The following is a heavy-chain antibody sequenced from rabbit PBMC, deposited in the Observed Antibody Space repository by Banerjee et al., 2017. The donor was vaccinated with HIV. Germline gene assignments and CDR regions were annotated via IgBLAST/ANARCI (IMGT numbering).Heavy chain of an antibody. CDR3: ATTGYGVSTDYKL. V-gene: IGHV1S40*01. Sequence: QSLEESGGDLVQPEGSLALTCKASGFTISSSYYMCWVRQAPGKGLEWIGCIYAGSGSTWYASWAKGRFTISTDNAQNTVFLQMTSLTASDTATYFCATTGYGVSTDYKLWGPGTLVTVS. D-gene: IGHD3-1*01. CDR2: IYAGSGST. J-gene: IGHJ4*01. CDR1: GFTISSSYY.